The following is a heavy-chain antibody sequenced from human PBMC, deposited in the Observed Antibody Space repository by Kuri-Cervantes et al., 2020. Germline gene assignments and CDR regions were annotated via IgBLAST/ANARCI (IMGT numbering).Heavy chain of an antibody. Sequence: SETLSLTCTVSGGSITSYYWTWIRQPAGKGLEWIGRFYTSENINYNPSLKSRVTISVDKSKNQFSLKLSSVTAADTAVYYCARDRCSGTSCYAWYYYYMDVWGKGTTVTVSS. D-gene: IGHD2-2*01. J-gene: IGHJ6*03. V-gene: IGHV4-4*07. CDR1: GGSITSYY. CDR3: ARDRCSGTSCYAWYYYYMDV. CDR2: FYTSENI.